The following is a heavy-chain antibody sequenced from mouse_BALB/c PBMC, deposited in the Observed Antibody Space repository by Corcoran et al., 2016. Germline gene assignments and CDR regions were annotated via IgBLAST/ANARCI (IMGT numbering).Heavy chain of an antibody. CDR1: GYTFTNYG. V-gene: IGHV9-1*02. J-gene: IGHJ2*01. CDR2: INTYTGEP. Sequence: QNQLVQSGPALKKPGETVKISCRASGYTFTNYGRNWVKQAPGKGLKCMGWINTYTGEPTYADDFKGRFAFSLETSASTAYLQINNLKNEDMATYFCARWLLHYVDYWGQGTTLTVSS. CDR3: ARWLLHYVDY. D-gene: IGHD2-3*01.